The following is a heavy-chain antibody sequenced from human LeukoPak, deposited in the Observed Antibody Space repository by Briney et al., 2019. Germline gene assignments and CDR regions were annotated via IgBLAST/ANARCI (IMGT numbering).Heavy chain of an antibody. CDR1: GGPISSGGNS. V-gene: IGHV4-61*08. D-gene: IGHD4-17*01. J-gene: IGHJ6*02. CDR2: TYYSGST. Sequence: SQTLSLTCAVSGGPISSGGNSWSWIRHPPGKGLKWVGYTYYSGSTNYNPSLKSRVTISVDTSENQFSLKLSSVTAADTAVYYCARATVTTLHYYYGMDVWGQGTTVTVSS. CDR3: ARATVTTLHYYYGMDV.